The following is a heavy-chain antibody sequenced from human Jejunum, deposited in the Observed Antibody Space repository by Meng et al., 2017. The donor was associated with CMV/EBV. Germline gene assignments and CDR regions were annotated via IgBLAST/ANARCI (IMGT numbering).Heavy chain of an antibody. CDR2: ISAYNGNT. CDR3: ARGGYSFGEINDY. Sequence: CKASGYIFSTYGINWVRQAPGQGLEWMGWISAYNGNTNSAQKIQGRVTMTTDTSTSTAYMELRSLRSDDTAVYYCARGGYSFGEINDYWGQGTLVTVSS. CDR1: GYIFSTYG. J-gene: IGHJ4*02. V-gene: IGHV1-18*01. D-gene: IGHD5-18*01.